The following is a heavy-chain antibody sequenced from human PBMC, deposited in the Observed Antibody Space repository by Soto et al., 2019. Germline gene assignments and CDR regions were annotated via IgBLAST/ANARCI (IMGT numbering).Heavy chain of an antibody. V-gene: IGHV4-59*08. D-gene: IGHD3-9*01. J-gene: IGHJ6*03. CDR2: VYYTGST. Sequence: QVQLQESGPGLVRPSETLSLTCTVSGGSISNFYWSWIRQPPGKGLEWIGYVYYTGSTSYNPSLKRRVTFSADSSRGQFSLRLNSVTAADIGAYYCARTVLGPDLLADSFVDYYYYMDVWGQGTTVTVSS. CDR1: GGSISNFY. CDR3: ARTVLGPDLLADSFVDYYYYMDV.